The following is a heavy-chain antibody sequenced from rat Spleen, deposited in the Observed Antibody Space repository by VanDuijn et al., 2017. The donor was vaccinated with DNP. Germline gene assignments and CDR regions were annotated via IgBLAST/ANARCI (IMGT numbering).Heavy chain of an antibody. CDR1: GFNFNDYW. J-gene: IGHJ2*01. D-gene: IGHD1-11*01. CDR3: TKGPNYGGYSDYFDY. V-gene: IGHV4-2*01. CDR2: INKDSSTI. Sequence: EVKLVESGGGLVQPGRSLKVSCAASGFNFNDYWMGWVRQAPGKGLEWIGEINKDSSTITYTPSLKDKVTISRDNVQNTLYLQMSKLGSEDTAMYYGTKGPNYGGYSDYFDYWGQGVMVTVSA.